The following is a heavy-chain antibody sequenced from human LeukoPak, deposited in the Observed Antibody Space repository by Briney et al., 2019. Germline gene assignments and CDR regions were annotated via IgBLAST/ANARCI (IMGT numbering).Heavy chain of an antibody. CDR2: INPDTGGT. D-gene: IGHD6-19*01. Sequence: KAGGSLRVSCAASGFTFSSYAMSWVRQAPGQGLEWMAWINPDTGGTNYAQKFQGRITVTRDTSISTAYMELSRLRSDDTAIYYCARDRPTYSSEFDPWGQGTLVTVSS. CDR3: ARDRPTYSSEFDP. J-gene: IGHJ5*02. CDR1: GFTFSSYA. V-gene: IGHV1-2*02.